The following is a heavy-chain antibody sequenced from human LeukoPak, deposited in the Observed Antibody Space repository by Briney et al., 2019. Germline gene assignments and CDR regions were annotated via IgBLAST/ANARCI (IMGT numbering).Heavy chain of an antibody. Sequence: SETLSLTCTVSGGSISSRTYYWGWIRQPPGKGLEWIGSIYSSGSTYYNPSLKSRVTISVDTSKNQFSLKLSSVTAADTAVYYCARSGSGYLRYYFDYWGQGTLVTVSS. CDR1: GGSISSRTYY. V-gene: IGHV4-39*07. CDR3: ARSGSGYLRYYFDY. D-gene: IGHD5-12*01. J-gene: IGHJ4*02. CDR2: IYSSGST.